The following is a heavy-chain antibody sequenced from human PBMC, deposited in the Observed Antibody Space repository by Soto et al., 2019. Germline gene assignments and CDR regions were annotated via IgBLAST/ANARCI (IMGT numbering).Heavy chain of an antibody. Sequence: GGSLRLSCAASGFTFSSHGMHWVRQAPGKGLEWVAVISYDGSNKYYADSVKGRFTISRDNSKNTLYLQMNSLRAEDTAVYYCANVLRLDYWGQGTLVTVSS. CDR1: GFTFSSHG. D-gene: IGHD2-8*01. CDR3: ANVLRLDY. J-gene: IGHJ4*02. CDR2: ISYDGSNK. V-gene: IGHV3-30*18.